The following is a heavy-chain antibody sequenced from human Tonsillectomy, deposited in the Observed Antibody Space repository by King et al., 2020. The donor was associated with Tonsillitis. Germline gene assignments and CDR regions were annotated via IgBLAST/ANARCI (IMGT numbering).Heavy chain of an antibody. CDR1: GFTFSRYA. Sequence: VQLVESGGGLGQPGGSLRLSCAASGFTFSRYAMTWVRQAPGKGLEWVSAISGSGGSTYYADSVKGRFTISRDNSKNTLYLQMFSLRAEDTAVYYCAKGAPDPYYFDYWGQGILVTVSS. CDR3: AKGAPDPYYFDY. D-gene: IGHD3-16*01. J-gene: IGHJ4*02. V-gene: IGHV3-23*04. CDR2: ISGSGGST.